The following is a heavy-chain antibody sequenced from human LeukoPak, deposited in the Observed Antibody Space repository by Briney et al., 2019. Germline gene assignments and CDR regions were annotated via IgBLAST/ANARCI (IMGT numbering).Heavy chain of an antibody. CDR1: GGTFISYA. J-gene: IGHJ4*02. CDR3: ARQYCSGGSCFFDY. V-gene: IGHV1-69*05. CDR2: IIPIFGTA. D-gene: IGHD2-15*01. Sequence: SVKVSCKASGGTFISYAISWVRQAPGQGLEWMGGIIPIFGTANYAQKFQGRVTITTDESTSTAYMELSSLRSEDTAVYYCARQYCSGGSCFFDYWGQGTLVTVSS.